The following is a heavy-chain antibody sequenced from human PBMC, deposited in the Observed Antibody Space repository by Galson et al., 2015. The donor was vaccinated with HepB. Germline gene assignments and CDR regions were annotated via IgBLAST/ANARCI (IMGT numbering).Heavy chain of an antibody. V-gene: IGHV5-51*03. CDR1: GYSFTSYW. J-gene: IGHJ3*02. CDR2: IYPGDSDT. Sequence: QSGAEVKKPGESLKISCKGSGYSFTSYWIGWARQMPGKGLEWMGIIYPGDSDTRYSPSFQGQVTISADKSISTAYLQWSSLKASDTAMYYCARPVFLSYYYDSSGYSSNDAFDIWGQGTMVTVSS. CDR3: ARPVFLSYYYDSSGYSSNDAFDI. D-gene: IGHD3-22*01.